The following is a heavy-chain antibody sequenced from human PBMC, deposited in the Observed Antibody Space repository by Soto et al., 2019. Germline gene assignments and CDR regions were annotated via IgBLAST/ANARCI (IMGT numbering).Heavy chain of an antibody. J-gene: IGHJ6*02. V-gene: IGHV1-8*01. CDR1: GYTFTSYD. D-gene: IGHD5-18*01. Sequence: QVQLVQSGAEVKKPGASVKVSCKASGYTFTSYDINWVRQATGQGLEWMGWMNPNSGNTGYAQKFQGRVTMTRNTXIXTXFMELSSLRSEDTAVYFCARVGDGYSYPYYYYGMDVWGQGTTVTVSS. CDR2: MNPNSGNT. CDR3: ARVGDGYSYPYYYYGMDV.